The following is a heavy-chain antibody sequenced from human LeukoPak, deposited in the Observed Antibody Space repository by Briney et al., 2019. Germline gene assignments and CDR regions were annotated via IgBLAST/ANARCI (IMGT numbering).Heavy chain of an antibody. J-gene: IGHJ4*02. CDR2: IYSDNT. CDR1: GFTVSSNS. D-gene: IGHD2-21*02. V-gene: IGHV3-66*03. Sequence: GGSLRLSCTVSGFTVSSNSMSWVRQAPGKGLEWVSFIYSDNTHYSDSVKGRFTISRDNSKNTLYLQMTSLRAEDTSVYYCAKPRPGGGDCYDYWGQGTLVTVSS. CDR3: AKPRPGGGDCYDY.